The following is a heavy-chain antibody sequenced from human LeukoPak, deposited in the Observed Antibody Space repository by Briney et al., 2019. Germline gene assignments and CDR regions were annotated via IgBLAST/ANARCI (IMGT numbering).Heavy chain of an antibody. V-gene: IGHV4-4*07. CDR2: IYASGNT. CDR1: GGSISTYY. CDR3: ARETTGAGTARPFDY. D-gene: IGHD6-13*01. Sequence: SETLSLTCTVSGGSISTYYWSWIRQPAGKGLEWIGRIYASGNTNYNPSLKSRVTTSLDTSKNQFSLKLSSVTAADTAVYFCARETTGAGTARPFDYWGQGTLVTVSS. J-gene: IGHJ4*02.